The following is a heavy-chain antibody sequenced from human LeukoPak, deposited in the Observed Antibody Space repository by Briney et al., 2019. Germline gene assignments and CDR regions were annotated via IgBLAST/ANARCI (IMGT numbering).Heavy chain of an antibody. D-gene: IGHD3-10*01. Sequence: GGSLRLSCAASGFIFNNYAMSWVRQAPGKGLEWVSSISGTGVTAYYADSVRGRFAISRDNSKNTLYLQMSSLRAEDTALYYCAKDQRFGDLDDYRGQGTLVTVSS. CDR2: ISGTGVTA. J-gene: IGHJ4*02. V-gene: IGHV3-23*01. CDR3: AKDQRFGDLDDY. CDR1: GFIFNNYA.